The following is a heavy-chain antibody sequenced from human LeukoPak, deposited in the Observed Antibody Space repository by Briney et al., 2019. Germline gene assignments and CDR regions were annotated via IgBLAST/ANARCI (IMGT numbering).Heavy chain of an antibody. CDR3: ARTSTYYDFWSGYRDFDF. V-gene: IGHV4-30-4*08. J-gene: IGHJ4*02. CDR1: GGSISSGDYC. Sequence: PSETLSLTCTVSGGSISSGDYCWSWIRQPPGKGLEWIGYIYYSGNTYYNPSLKSRVTISEDTSKNQFSLKVSSVTAADTAVYYCARTSTYYDFWSGYRDFDFWGQGTLVTVSS. D-gene: IGHD3-3*01. CDR2: IYYSGNT.